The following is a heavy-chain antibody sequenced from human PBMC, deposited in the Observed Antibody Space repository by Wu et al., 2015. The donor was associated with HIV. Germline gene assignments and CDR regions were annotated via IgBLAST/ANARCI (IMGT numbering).Heavy chain of an antibody. V-gene: IGHV1-46*01. CDR3: ARERRRYCSSTSCKEFDY. D-gene: IGHD2-2*01. CDR1: GYTFTSYY. CDR2: INPSGGST. J-gene: IGHJ4*02. Sequence: QVQLVQSGAEVKKPGASVKVSCKASGYTFTSYYMHWVRQAPGQGLEWMGIINPSGGSTSYAQKFQGRVTMTRDTSTSTVYMELSSLRSEDTAVYYCARERRRYCSSTSCKEFDYWGQGTLVTVSS.